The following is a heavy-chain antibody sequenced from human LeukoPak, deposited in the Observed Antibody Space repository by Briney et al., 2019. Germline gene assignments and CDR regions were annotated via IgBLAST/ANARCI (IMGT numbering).Heavy chain of an antibody. Sequence: GGSLRLSCAASGFTFSSYSMNWVRQAPGKGLEWVSLISSSSSTIYYADSVKGRFTISRDNAKNSLYLQMNSLRAEDTAVYYCARDRGGSYSAIDYWGQGTLVTVSS. CDR2: ISSSSSTI. J-gene: IGHJ4*02. CDR1: GFTFSSYS. CDR3: ARDRGGSYSAIDY. D-gene: IGHD1-26*01. V-gene: IGHV3-48*04.